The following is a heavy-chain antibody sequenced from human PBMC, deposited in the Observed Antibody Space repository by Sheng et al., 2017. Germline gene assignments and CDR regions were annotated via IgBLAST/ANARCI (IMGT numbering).Heavy chain of an antibody. CDR1: GFTFSSYS. CDR2: ISSSSSYI. V-gene: IGHV3-21*01. D-gene: IGHD3-3*01. CDR3: ARDLWSNPTSNDFWSGPYYYMDV. J-gene: IGHJ6*03. Sequence: EVQLVESGGGLVKPGGSLRLSCAASGFTFSSYSMNWVRQAPGKGLEWVSSISSSSSYIYYADSVKGRFTISRDNAKNSLYLQMNSLRAEDTAVYYCARDLWSNPTSNDFWSGPYYYMDVWGKGTTVTVSS.